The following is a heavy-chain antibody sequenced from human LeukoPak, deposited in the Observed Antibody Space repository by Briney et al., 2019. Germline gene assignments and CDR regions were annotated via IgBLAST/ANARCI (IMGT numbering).Heavy chain of an antibody. CDR1: GYTFTSYD. D-gene: IGHD3-22*01. CDR3: ARGRYYYDSSGTDAFDI. Sequence: ASVKVSCKASGYTFTSYDINWVRQATGQGLEWMGWMNPNSGNTGYAQKFQGRVTTTRNTSISTAYMELSSLRSEDTAVYYCARGRYYYDSSGTDAFDIWGPGRMVTVSS. CDR2: MNPNSGNT. J-gene: IGHJ3*02. V-gene: IGHV1-8*01.